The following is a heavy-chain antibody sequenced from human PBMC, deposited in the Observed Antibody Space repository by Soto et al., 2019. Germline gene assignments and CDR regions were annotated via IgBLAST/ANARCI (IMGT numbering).Heavy chain of an antibody. CDR1: GFTFSSYS. CDR2: ISSSSSTI. Sequence: VQLVESGGGLVQPGGSLRLSCAASGFTFSSYSMNWVRQAPGKGLEWVSYISSSSSTIYYADSVKGRFTISRDNAKNSLYLQMNSLRDEDTAVYYCASFLGLPNYYYYGMDVWGQGTTVTVSS. V-gene: IGHV3-48*02. CDR3: ASFLGLPNYYYYGMDV. J-gene: IGHJ6*02.